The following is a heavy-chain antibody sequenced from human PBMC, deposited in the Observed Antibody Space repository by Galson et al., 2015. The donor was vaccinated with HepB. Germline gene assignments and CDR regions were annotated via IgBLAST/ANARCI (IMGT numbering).Heavy chain of an antibody. Sequence: SVKVSCKASGGTFSSYAISWVRQAPGQGLEWMGGIIPIFGTANYAQKFQGRVTITADESTSTAYMELSSLRSEDTAVYYCASPSITMVRGSENYYYGMDVWGQGTTVTVSS. CDR2: IIPIFGTA. CDR3: ASPSITMVRGSENYYYGMDV. J-gene: IGHJ6*02. V-gene: IGHV1-69*13. D-gene: IGHD3-10*01. CDR1: GGTFSSYA.